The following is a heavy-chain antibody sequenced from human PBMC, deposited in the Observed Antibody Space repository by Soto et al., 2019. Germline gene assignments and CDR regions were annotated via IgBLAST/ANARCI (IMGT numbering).Heavy chain of an antibody. J-gene: IGHJ4*02. V-gene: IGHV5-51*01. CDR1: GYSFTNYW. CDR2: IYPVDSNT. Sequence: PGESLTISCKASGYSFTNYWLGCVRQMSGKGLEWMVVIYPVDSNTKFSPSFQGQVTMSVDNSISTAYLQWISLKASDTAMYYCARQAYDFDGNSFGYSGRGTLVIVSS. CDR3: ARQAYDFDGNSFGY. D-gene: IGHD3-16*01.